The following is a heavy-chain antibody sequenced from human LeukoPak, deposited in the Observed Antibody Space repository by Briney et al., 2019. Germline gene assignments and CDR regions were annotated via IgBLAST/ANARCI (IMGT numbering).Heavy chain of an antibody. CDR2: IIPILGIA. V-gene: IGHV1-69*02. CDR3: ARLSDGYNFDY. J-gene: IGHJ4*02. Sequence: SSVKVSCSASGGTFSSYTISWVRQAPGQGLEWMGRIIPILGIANYAQKFQGRVTITADKSTSTAYMELSSLRSEDTALYYCARLSDGYNFDYWGQGTLVTVSA. D-gene: IGHD5-24*01. CDR1: GGTFSSYT.